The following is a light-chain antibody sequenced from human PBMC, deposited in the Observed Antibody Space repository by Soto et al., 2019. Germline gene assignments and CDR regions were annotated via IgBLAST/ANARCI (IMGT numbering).Light chain of an antibody. CDR3: AAWDDSLHVV. V-gene: IGLV1-47*01. Sequence: QSVLTQPPSASGTPGQRVTISCSGSSSNIGSNYVYWYQQLPGTAPKLLIYRNNQRPSGVPDRFSGSKSGTSASLAISGLRSEDEADYYCAAWDDSLHVVFGGWTKLTVL. J-gene: IGLJ2*01. CDR1: SSNIGSNY. CDR2: RNN.